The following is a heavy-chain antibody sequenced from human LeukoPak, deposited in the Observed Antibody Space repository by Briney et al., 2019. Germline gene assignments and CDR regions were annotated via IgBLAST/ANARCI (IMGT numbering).Heavy chain of an antibody. D-gene: IGHD6-13*01. V-gene: IGHV3-11*01. CDR3: ATSRHPIAAAGDFDY. Sequence: GGTLRLSCAASGFTFSNHGMNWIRQAPGKGLEWVSYISSSGSTIYYADSVKGRFTISRDNAKNSLYLQMNSLRAEDTAVYYCATSRHPIAAAGDFDYWGQGTLVTVSS. CDR2: ISSSGSTI. CDR1: GFTFSNHG. J-gene: IGHJ4*02.